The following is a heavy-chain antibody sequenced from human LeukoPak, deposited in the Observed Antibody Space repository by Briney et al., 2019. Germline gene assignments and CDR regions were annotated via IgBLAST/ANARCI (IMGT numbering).Heavy chain of an antibody. CDR3: ARDLGSHFDF. CDR2: IRFDGSNR. V-gene: IGHV3-33*08. Sequence: PGGSLRLSCAASGFTFSSYEMNWVRQAPGKGLEWVALIRFDGSNRYYADSVKGRFSISRDNGKNTLYLQMHSLRAEDTSVYYCARDLGSHFDFWGQGTLVTVSS. J-gene: IGHJ4*02. D-gene: IGHD2-15*01. CDR1: GFTFSSYE.